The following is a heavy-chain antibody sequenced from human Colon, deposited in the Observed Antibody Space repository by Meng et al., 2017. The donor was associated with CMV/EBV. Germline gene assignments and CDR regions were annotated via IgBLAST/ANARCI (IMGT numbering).Heavy chain of an antibody. CDR3: TKDIRRRFDN. V-gene: IGHV3-74*01. Sequence: GESLKISCAASGFSLRGYWMHWVRQAPGKGLVWVSCINSDGSDTRYADSVKGRFTISRDNAKNTLYLQMNSLRLEDTAIYFCTKDIRRRFDNWGQGTLVTVSS. CDR2: INSDGSDT. J-gene: IGHJ4*02. CDR1: GFSLRGYW.